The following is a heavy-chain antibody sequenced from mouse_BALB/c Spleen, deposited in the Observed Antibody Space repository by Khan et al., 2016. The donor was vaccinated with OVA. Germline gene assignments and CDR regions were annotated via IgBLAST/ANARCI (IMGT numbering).Heavy chain of an antibody. D-gene: IGHD2-1*01. CDR2: INTYTGEP. V-gene: IGHV9-3-1*01. J-gene: IGHJ1*01. CDR1: GYTFTNYG. Sequence: QIQLVQSGPELKKPGETVKISCKASGYTFTNYGMNWVKQAPGKALKWMGWINTYTGEPTYADDFKGRFAFSLETSASTAYLQINNLKNGDTATYFCARVGNYWYFDVWGAGTTVTVSS. CDR3: ARVGNYWYFDV.